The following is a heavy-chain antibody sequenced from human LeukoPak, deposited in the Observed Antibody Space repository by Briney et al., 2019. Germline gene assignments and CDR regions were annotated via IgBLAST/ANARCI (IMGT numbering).Heavy chain of an antibody. CDR3: ARESDVGKDFDC. V-gene: IGHV1-46*01. CDR1: GYTFAYHY. J-gene: IGHJ4*02. D-gene: IGHD1-1*01. Sequence: ASVKVSCKASGYTFAYHYIHLVRQAPGQGLEWMGIINPSNGDTNYAQRFQGRVTMTRDTSTSTVYMELSSLDSEDTAVYYCARESDVGKDFDCWGQGTLVTVSS. CDR2: INPSNGDT.